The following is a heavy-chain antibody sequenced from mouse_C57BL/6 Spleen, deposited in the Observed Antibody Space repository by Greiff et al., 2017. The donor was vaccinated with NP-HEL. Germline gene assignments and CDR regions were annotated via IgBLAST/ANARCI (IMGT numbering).Heavy chain of an antibody. CDR3: AREGNYDYWYFDV. J-gene: IGHJ1*03. CDR1: GYTFTDYY. Sequence: EVQLQQSGPELVKPGASVKISCKASGYTFTDYYMNWVKQSHGKSLEWIGDINPNNGGTSYNQKFKGKATLTVDKSSSTAYMELRSLTSEDSAVYYCAREGNYDYWYFDVWGTGTTVTVSS. CDR2: INPNNGGT. V-gene: IGHV1-26*01. D-gene: IGHD2-4*01.